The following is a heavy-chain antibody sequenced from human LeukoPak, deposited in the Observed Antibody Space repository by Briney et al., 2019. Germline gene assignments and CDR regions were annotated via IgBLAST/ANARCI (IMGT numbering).Heavy chain of an antibody. D-gene: IGHD3-10*01. J-gene: IGHJ4*02. CDR2: IYTSGST. CDR1: GGSISSGSYY. Sequence: TLSLTCTVSGGSISSGSYYWSWIRQPAGEGLEWIGRIYTSGSTNYNPSLKSRVTISVDTSKNQFSLKLSSVTAADTAVYYCAREGLLLWFGEAWSFDYWGQGTLVTVSS. V-gene: IGHV4-61*02. CDR3: AREGLLLWFGEAWSFDY.